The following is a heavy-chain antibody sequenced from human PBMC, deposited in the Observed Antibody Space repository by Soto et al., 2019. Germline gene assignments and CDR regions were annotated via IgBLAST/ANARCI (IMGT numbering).Heavy chain of an antibody. D-gene: IGHD3-10*01. CDR1: GFTFSDYS. CDR2: ISSSSSTI. V-gene: IGHV3-48*02. Sequence: EVQLVESGGGLVQPGGSLRRSCAASGFTFSDYSMDWVRQAPGKGLEWVSYISSSSSTIYYADSVKGRFTISRDNAKNSLYLQRNSLRDEDTAVYYCARDAGSWGYWGQGTLVTVSS. J-gene: IGHJ4*02. CDR3: ARDAGSWGY.